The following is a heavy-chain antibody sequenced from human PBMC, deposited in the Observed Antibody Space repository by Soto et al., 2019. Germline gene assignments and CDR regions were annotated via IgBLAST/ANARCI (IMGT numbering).Heavy chain of an antibody. J-gene: IGHJ4*02. D-gene: IGHD6-25*01. CDR3: ASGGSSGRLGY. Sequence: QVQLVQSGAEVKKPGASVKVSCKASGYTFTSYYMHWVRQAPRQGLEWMGIINPSGGSTSYAQKFQGRVTMTRDTSTSTVYMELSSLRSEDTAVYYWASGGSSGRLGYWGQGTLVTVSS. V-gene: IGHV1-46*01. CDR1: GYTFTSYY. CDR2: INPSGGST.